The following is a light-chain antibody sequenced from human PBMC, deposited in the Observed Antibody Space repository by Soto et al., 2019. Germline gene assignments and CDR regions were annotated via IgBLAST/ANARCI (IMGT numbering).Light chain of an antibody. V-gene: IGLV1-40*01. J-gene: IGLJ2*01. CDR1: SSNIGAGSD. CDR3: QSYDNNLRGVL. CDR2: SNK. Sequence: QSVLTQPPSVSGAPGQIVTISCTGSSSNIGAGSDVHWYQQSPGRVPKLLVYSNKHRPSGVPDRFSASKSGTSASLAITGLQADDEADYYCQSYDNNLRGVLFGGGTKVTVL.